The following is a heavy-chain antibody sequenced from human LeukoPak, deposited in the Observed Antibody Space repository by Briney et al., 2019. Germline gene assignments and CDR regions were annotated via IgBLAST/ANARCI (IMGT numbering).Heavy chain of an antibody. J-gene: IGHJ4*02. CDR1: GGSFSGYY. CDR2: INHSGST. V-gene: IGHV4-34*01. Sequence: PSETLSLTCAVYGGSFSGYYWSWIRQPPGKGLEWIGEINHSGSTNYNPSLKSRVTISVDTSKNQFSLKLSSVTAADTAVYYCARHLYWRRGFDYWGQGTLVTVSS. D-gene: IGHD2-15*01. CDR3: ARHLYWRRGFDY.